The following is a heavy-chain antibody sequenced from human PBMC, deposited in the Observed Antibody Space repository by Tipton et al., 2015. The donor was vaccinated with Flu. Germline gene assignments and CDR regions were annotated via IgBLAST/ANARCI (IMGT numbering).Heavy chain of an antibody. CDR3: TRAPYSDYDTSGSSFDY. D-gene: IGHD3-22*01. Sequence: TLSLTCTASGGSISTYYWSWIRQPPGKGLEWIGFINYNGGTDYNPSLKSRVTISVDTSKNQFSLRLSSVTAADTAVYYCTRAPYSDYDTSGSSFDYWGQGTLVTVSS. J-gene: IGHJ4*02. CDR1: GGSISTYY. V-gene: IGHV4-59*01. CDR2: INYNGGT.